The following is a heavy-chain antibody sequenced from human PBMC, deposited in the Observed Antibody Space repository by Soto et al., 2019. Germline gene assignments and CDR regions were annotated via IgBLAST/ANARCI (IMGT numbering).Heavy chain of an antibody. D-gene: IGHD2-21*02. CDR1: GFTFNTSS. CDR2: ISSSSLTI. CDR3: AKPVASELRYCGGDCSIHGFDY. J-gene: IGHJ4*02. V-gene: IGHV3-48*02. Sequence: PGGSLRLSCIASGFTFNTSSMNWVRQAPGKGLEWVSYISSSSLTIYYADSVKGRFTISRDNARNSLYLQMDSLRDEDTALYYCAKPVASELRYCGGDCSIHGFDYRGQGTLVTVSS.